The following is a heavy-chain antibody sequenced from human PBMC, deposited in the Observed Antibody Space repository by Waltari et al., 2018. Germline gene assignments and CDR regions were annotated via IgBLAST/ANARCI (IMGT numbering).Heavy chain of an antibody. CDR2: FYSSGHT. CDR1: GGSISSYS. CDR3: ARYGSGTISAPTI. V-gene: IGHV4-59*08. D-gene: IGHD3-10*01. J-gene: IGHJ3*02. Sequence: QVQLQESGPRLVKPSETLSLTCTVSGGSISSYSWTWIRQPPGKGLEWIGYFYSSGHTNYNPSLNGRGTITAGTSKSQFSLKLSSVTAADTAVYYCARYGSGTISAPTIWGQGTMVTVSS.